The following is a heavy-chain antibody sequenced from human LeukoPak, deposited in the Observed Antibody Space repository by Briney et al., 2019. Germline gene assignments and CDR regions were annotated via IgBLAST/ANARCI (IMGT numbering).Heavy chain of an antibody. V-gene: IGHV1-2*02. CDR2: INPNSGGT. Sequence: GASAKVSCKASGYTFTDYYLNWVRQAPGQGLEWMGWINPNSGGTNYAQKFQGRVTMTRDTSISTAYMELSSLRSDDTAMYYCTRALGSDYWGQGTLVTVSS. CDR3: TRALGSDY. CDR1: GYTFTDYY. D-gene: IGHD1-26*01. J-gene: IGHJ4*02.